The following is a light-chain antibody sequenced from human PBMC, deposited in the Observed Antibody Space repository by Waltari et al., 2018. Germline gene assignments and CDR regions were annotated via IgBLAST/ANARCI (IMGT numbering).Light chain of an antibody. CDR3: QQYENLLT. CDR1: QGVYNY. CDR2: DAS. V-gene: IGKV1-33*01. Sequence: DIQLTQSPSSLSASVGDRVTITCRASQGVYNYLNWFQKKPGKAPKLLIYDASNLSTGVPSRFSGSGFGTVFTFTISSLQPEDIATYYCQQYENLLTFGGGTKVEI. J-gene: IGKJ4*01.